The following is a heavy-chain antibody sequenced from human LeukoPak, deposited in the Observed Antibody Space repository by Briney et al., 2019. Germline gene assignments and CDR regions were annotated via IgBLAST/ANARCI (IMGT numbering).Heavy chain of an antibody. CDR3: ARGGGGYYYDSSRIPFDY. D-gene: IGHD3-22*01. CDR1: GGSISSSSYY. CDR2: IYYSGST. J-gene: IGHJ4*02. V-gene: IGHV4-39*07. Sequence: KPSETLSLTCTVSGGSISSSSYYWGWIRQPPVKGLEWIGSIYYSGSTYYNPSLKSRVTISVDTSKNQFSLKLSSVTAADTAVYYCARGGGGYYYDSSRIPFDYWGQGTLVTVSS.